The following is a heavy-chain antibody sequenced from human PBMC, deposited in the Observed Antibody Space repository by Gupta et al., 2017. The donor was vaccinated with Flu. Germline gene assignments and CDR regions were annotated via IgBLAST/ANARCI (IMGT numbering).Heavy chain of an antibody. J-gene: IGHJ4*02. Sequence: VQVVESGGGVVQSGGSLRLSCATSGFTVTSYGMNWVLQAPGKGLEWVAVIWYDEKYKYYADSFKGRFTISRDNTKDTVYLQMDSLTTDDTAVYFWAKSLYCPGGGCYSGADHWGQGTRVTVSS. CDR2: IWYDEKYK. CDR1: GFTVTSYG. CDR3: AKSLYCPGGGCYSGADH. D-gene: IGHD2-15*01. V-gene: IGHV3-33*03.